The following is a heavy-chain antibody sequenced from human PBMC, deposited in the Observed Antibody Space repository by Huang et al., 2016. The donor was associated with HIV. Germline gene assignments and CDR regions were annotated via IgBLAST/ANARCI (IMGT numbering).Heavy chain of an antibody. D-gene: IGHD6-25*01. Sequence: QVQLQQWGAGLLKPSETLSLTCAVYGGSFSGYYWTWIRQPPGQGLEWIGGINHSGSTNYKASLKSRVRISVDTSKKQFSLKLKSVTAADTAVYYCARGPAPDYWGQGTLVTVSS. CDR1: GGSFSGYY. J-gene: IGHJ4*02. CDR3: ARGPAPDY. CDR2: INHSGST. V-gene: IGHV4-34*02.